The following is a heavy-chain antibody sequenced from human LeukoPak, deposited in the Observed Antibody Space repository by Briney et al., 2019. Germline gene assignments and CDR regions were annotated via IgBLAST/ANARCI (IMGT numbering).Heavy chain of an antibody. CDR3: ARSFYDFLNGPYEEAFDM. V-gene: IGHV3-11*03. CDR1: GFSFSDYY. CDR2: ISSSATYT. J-gene: IGHJ3*02. D-gene: IGHD3-3*01. Sequence: GGSLRLSCAASGFSFSDYYMNWIRQAPGKGLEWVSYISSSATYTDYAESVKGRFTVSRDNAKNPLYLQMNSLRAEDTAVYYCARSFYDFLNGPYEEAFDMWGQGTMVTVSS.